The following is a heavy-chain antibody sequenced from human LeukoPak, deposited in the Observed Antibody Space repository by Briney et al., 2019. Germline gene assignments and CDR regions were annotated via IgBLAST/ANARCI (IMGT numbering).Heavy chain of an antibody. J-gene: IGHJ6*02. CDR3: AKQHQVVNSGRSYYYGMDV. CDR1: GFTFSSYG. V-gene: IGHV3-30*18. D-gene: IGHD4-23*01. CDR2: ISYDGSNK. Sequence: GGSLRLSCAASGFTFSSYGMHWVRQAPGKGLEWVAVISYDGSNKYYADSVKGRFTISRDNSKNTLYLQMNSLRAEDTAVYYCAKQHQVVNSGRSYYYGMDVWGQGTTVTVSS.